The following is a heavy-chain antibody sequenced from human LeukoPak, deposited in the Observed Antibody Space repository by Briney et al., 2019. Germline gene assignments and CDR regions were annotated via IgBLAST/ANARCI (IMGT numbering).Heavy chain of an antibody. D-gene: IGHD3-22*01. CDR2: INWNGGST. Sequence: PGGSLRLSCAASGFTFDDYGMSWVRHAPGKGLEWVSGINWNGGSTGYADSVKGRFTISRDNAKNSLYLQMNSLRAEDTAVYYCARDDSSGYYPPYYFDYWGQGTLVTVSS. CDR3: ARDDSSGYYPPYYFDY. CDR1: GFTFDDYG. V-gene: IGHV3-20*04. J-gene: IGHJ4*02.